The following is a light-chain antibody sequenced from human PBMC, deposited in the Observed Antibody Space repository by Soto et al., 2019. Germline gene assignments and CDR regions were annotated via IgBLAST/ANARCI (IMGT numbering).Light chain of an antibody. CDR3: QLYGSSPPYA. J-gene: IGKJ2*01. V-gene: IGKV3-20*01. CDR2: GSS. Sequence: EVMLTQSPGTLSLSPGERATLSCRASQSVSNNFFAWYQQQPGQAPMLLIFGSSDRATGIPDRFSGSRSGTEFTHPISRLEPEDLAVYYCQLYGSSPPYAFGQGNKLVIK. CDR1: QSVSNNF.